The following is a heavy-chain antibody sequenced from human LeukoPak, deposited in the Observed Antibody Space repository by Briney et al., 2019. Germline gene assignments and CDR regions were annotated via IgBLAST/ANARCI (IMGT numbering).Heavy chain of an antibody. J-gene: IGHJ4*02. D-gene: IGHD3-22*01. CDR3: ARPLYYDGTGYHQYYFDH. Sequence: ASVKVSCKASGYTFTSYGISWVRQAPGQGLEWMGWISAYNGNTNYAQNLQGKATMTTETSTSTAYMDLRSLRSDDTAVYYCARPLYYDGTGYHQYYFDHWGQGTLVTVSS. CDR2: ISAYNGNT. V-gene: IGHV1-18*01. CDR1: GYTFTSYG.